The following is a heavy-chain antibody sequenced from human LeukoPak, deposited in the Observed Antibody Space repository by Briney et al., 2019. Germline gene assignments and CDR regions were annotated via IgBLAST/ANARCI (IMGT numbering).Heavy chain of an antibody. D-gene: IGHD1-26*01. V-gene: IGHV5-51*01. CDR2: IYPGDSDT. CDR3: ARRIMGATTSDYYYYYMDV. Sequence: GESLKISCKGSGYSFTSYWIGWVRQMPGKGLEWMGIIYPGDSDTRYSPSFQGQVTISADKSISTAYLQWSSLKASDTAMYYCARRIMGATTSDYYYYYMDVWGKGTTVTVSS. CDR1: GYSFTSYW. J-gene: IGHJ6*03.